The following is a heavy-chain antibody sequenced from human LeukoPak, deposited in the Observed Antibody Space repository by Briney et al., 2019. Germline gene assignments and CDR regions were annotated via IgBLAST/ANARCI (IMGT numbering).Heavy chain of an antibody. Sequence: NAASVKVSCKASGYTFTGYYMHWVRQAPGQALEWMGWITPFNGNTNYAQKFQDRVTITRDRSMSTAYMELGSLRSEDTAIYYCANGDYVKLDYWGQGTLVTVSS. CDR3: ANGDYVKLDY. CDR2: ITPFNGNT. J-gene: IGHJ4*02. V-gene: IGHV1-45*02. CDR1: GYTFTGYY. D-gene: IGHD4-17*01.